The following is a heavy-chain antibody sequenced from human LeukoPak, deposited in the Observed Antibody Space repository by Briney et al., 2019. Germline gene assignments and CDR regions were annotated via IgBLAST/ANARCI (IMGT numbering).Heavy chain of an antibody. CDR2: IYYSGST. V-gene: IGHV4-31*03. CDR1: GGSISSGGYY. J-gene: IGHJ4*02. D-gene: IGHD3-3*01. Sequence: SETLSLTCTVSGGSISSGGYYWSWIRQHPGKGLEWIGYIYYSGSTYYNPSLKSRVTISVDTSRNQFSLKLSSVTAADTAVYYCARAITIFGVVIPFFDYWGQGTLVTVSS. CDR3: ARAITIFGVVIPFFDY.